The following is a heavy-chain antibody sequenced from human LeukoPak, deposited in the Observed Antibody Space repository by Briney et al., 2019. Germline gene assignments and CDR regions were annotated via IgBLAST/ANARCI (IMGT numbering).Heavy chain of an antibody. Sequence: SETLSLTCTVSGGSIGSGSYYWSWIRQPAGKGLEWIGRIYTSGSTNYNPSLKSRVTISVDTSKNQFSLKLSSVTAADTAVYYCARVDYYDSSEINFDIWGQGTMVTVSS. CDR3: ARVDYYDSSEINFDI. D-gene: IGHD3-22*01. V-gene: IGHV4-61*02. CDR2: IYTSGST. J-gene: IGHJ3*02. CDR1: GGSIGSGSYY.